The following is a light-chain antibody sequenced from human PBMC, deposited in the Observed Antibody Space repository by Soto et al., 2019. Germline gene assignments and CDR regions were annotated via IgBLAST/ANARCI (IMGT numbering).Light chain of an antibody. V-gene: IGKV1-13*02. CDR1: QGVSSA. CDR3: QQVNSYPLT. CDR2: DAS. J-gene: IGKJ4*01. Sequence: AIQLTQSPSSLSASVGGRVTITCRASQGVSSALAWYQQKPGKGPKLLIYDASGLESGVPSRFSGSGSGTDFTLTISSLQPEDFATYYCQQVNSYPLTFGRGTKVEIK.